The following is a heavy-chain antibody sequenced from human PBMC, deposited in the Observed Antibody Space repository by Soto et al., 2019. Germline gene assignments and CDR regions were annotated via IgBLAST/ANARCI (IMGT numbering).Heavy chain of an antibody. Sequence: EVQLLESGGGLVQPGGSLRLSCTASGFTFSSYPMNWVRQAPGKGLEWVSVISGSGGSTYYADSVKGRFTISRDNSKNKLYLQMNSLRAEDTAVYYCASRTSGWYFDYWGQGTLVTVSS. CDR3: ASRTSGWYFDY. CDR2: ISGSGGST. D-gene: IGHD6-19*01. V-gene: IGHV3-23*01. J-gene: IGHJ4*02. CDR1: GFTFSSYP.